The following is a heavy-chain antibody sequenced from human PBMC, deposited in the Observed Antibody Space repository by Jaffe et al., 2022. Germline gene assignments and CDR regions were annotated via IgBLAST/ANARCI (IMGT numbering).Heavy chain of an antibody. D-gene: IGHD3-10*01. Sequence: EVQLVESGGVVVQPGGSLRLSCAASGFSFDDYAMHWVRQAPGKGLEWVSLISWDGGSTYYADSVKGRFTISRDNSKNSLFLQMNSLRAEDTALYYCAKDMGRITLVRGVLHNYFFDSWGQGTLVTVSS. CDR1: GFSFDDYA. CDR2: ISWDGGST. J-gene: IGHJ4*02. V-gene: IGHV3-43D*04. CDR3: AKDMGRITLVRGVLHNYFFDS.